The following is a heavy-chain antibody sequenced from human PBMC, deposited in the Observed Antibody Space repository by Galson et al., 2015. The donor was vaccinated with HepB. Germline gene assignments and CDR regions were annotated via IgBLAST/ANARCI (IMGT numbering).Heavy chain of an antibody. CDR2: ISGYNGDT. V-gene: IGHV1-18*01. CDR3: ARGGMAAIVGPTFDY. Sequence: SVKVSCKASGYTFTTYGVNWVRQAPGQGLEWMGRISGYNGDTDYAQKLQGRVTMTTDTSTNTAYMELRSLGSDDTAMYYCARGGMAAIVGPTFDYWGQGTLVTVSS. J-gene: IGHJ4*02. CDR1: GYTFTTYG. D-gene: IGHD5-24*01.